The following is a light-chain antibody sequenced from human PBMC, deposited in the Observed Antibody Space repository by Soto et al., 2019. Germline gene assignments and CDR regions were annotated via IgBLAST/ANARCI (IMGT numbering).Light chain of an antibody. CDR3: QQYGSSIYT. V-gene: IGKV3-20*01. CDR1: QSVSIDY. CDR2: GAS. J-gene: IGKJ2*01. Sequence: EIVLTQSPGTLSLSPGERATLSCRARQSVSIDYIAWFQQKPGQAPRLLIFGASSRATGIPDRFSGSGSGTDFTLTISRLEPEDFAMYYCQQYGSSIYTFGQGTKLEIK.